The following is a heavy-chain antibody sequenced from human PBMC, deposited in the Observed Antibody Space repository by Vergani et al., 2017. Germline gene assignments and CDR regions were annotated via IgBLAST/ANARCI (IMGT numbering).Heavy chain of an antibody. Sequence: EVQLLESGGGLVQPGGSLRLSCAVSGFTFSSYAMTWVRQAPGKGLEWVSIISGSGVSTYYADSVKDRFTISRDNSKITLYLQMNSLRAEDTAVYYCAREVGYCSSTSCNWYFDLWGRGTLVTVSS. CDR2: ISGSGVST. J-gene: IGHJ2*01. V-gene: IGHV3-23*01. CDR1: GFTFSSYA. D-gene: IGHD2-2*01. CDR3: AREVGYCSSTSCNWYFDL.